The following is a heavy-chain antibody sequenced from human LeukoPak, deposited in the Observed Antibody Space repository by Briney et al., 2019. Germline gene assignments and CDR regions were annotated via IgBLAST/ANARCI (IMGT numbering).Heavy chain of an antibody. CDR3: ARAHSSGWPHMFDP. J-gene: IGHJ5*02. D-gene: IGHD6-19*01. CDR2: INHSGST. CDR1: GGSFSGYY. Sequence: SETLSLTCAVYGGSFSGYYWSWIRQPPRKGLEWIGEINHSGSTNYNPSLKSRVTISVDTSKNQFSLKVSSVTAADTAVYYCARAHSSGWPHMFDPWGQGTLVTVPS. V-gene: IGHV4-34*01.